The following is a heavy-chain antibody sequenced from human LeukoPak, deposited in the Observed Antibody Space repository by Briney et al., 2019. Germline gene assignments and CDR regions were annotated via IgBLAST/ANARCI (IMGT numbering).Heavy chain of an antibody. V-gene: IGHV1-24*01. Sequence: ASVKVSCKVSGYTLTELSMHWVRQAPGKGLERMGGFDPEDGETIYAQKFQGRVTMTEDTSTDTAYMELSNLRSEDTAVYYCAIPGIAAAAPFDYWGQGTLVTVSS. CDR3: AIPGIAAAAPFDY. CDR2: FDPEDGET. CDR1: GYTLTELS. D-gene: IGHD6-13*01. J-gene: IGHJ4*02.